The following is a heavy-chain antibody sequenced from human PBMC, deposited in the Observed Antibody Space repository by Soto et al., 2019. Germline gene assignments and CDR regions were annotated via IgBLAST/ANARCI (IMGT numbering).Heavy chain of an antibody. CDR2: IYSGGRS. Sequence: SETLSLTCTVSGGSISSFYWSWIRQPAGKGLEWIGRIYSGGRSNYNPSLKSRVTMSVDTSKNQFSLRLSSVTAADTAMYYCARGSSRWDYWGQGVLVTVSS. CDR1: GGSISSFY. V-gene: IGHV4-4*07. J-gene: IGHJ4*02. D-gene: IGHD6-13*01. CDR3: ARGSSRWDY.